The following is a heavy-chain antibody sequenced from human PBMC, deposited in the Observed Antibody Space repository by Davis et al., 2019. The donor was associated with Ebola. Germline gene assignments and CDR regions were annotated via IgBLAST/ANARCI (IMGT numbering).Heavy chain of an antibody. Sequence: PGGSLRLSCAASGFTFSSYWMSWVRQAPGKGLEWVANIKQDGSEKYYVDSVKGRVTISRDNAKNTLFLQMNSLRAEDTAVYYCARARGIADYWGQGTLVTVSS. V-gene: IGHV3-7*01. CDR2: IKQDGSEK. CDR1: GFTFSSYW. D-gene: IGHD2-21*01. CDR3: ARARGIADY. J-gene: IGHJ4*02.